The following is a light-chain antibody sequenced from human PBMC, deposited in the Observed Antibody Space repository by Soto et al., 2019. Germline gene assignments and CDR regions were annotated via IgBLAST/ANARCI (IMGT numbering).Light chain of an antibody. Sequence: QSALTQPASVSGSPGQSITISCTGTSSDVGYYNYVSWYQHHPGKVPKLMIYEVSNRPSGVSNRFSGSKSGNTASLTISGLHAEDEADYYCSSYTTSSTQVFGGGTQLTVL. CDR1: SSDVGYYNY. J-gene: IGLJ3*02. CDR3: SSYTTSSTQV. CDR2: EVS. V-gene: IGLV2-14*01.